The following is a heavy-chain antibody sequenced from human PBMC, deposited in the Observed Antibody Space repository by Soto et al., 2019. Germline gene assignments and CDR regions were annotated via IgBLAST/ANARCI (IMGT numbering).Heavy chain of an antibody. CDR1: ECNCIDFW. CDR2: IYPGDSET. D-gene: IGHD2-2*01. CDR3: ARHISSFRYYYYAMDV. V-gene: IGHV5-51*01. J-gene: IGHJ6*02. Sequence: GQSLRDRWRGYECNCIDFWSSCMRQLPEKGLGWMGIIYPGDSETRYSTSFQGHVTITVDKSTSTAYLQWNTLKAWDTAMYYCARHISSFRYYYYAMDVRGQATTGTVYS.